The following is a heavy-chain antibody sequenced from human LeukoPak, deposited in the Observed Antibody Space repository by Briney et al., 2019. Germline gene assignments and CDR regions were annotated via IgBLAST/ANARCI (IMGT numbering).Heavy chain of an antibody. D-gene: IGHD4/OR15-4a*01. CDR2: ISSSSSYI. CDR1: GFTFSSYS. CDR3: AREGAIGIYFDY. Sequence: PGGSLRLSCAASGFTFSSYSMNWVRQAPGKGLEWVSSISSSSSYIYYADSVKGRFTISRDNAKNSLYLQMNSLRAEDTAVYYCAREGAIGIYFDYWGQGTLLTVSS. J-gene: IGHJ4*02. V-gene: IGHV3-21*01.